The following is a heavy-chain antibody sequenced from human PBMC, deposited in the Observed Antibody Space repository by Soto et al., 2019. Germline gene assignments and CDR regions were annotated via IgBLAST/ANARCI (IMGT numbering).Heavy chain of an antibody. V-gene: IGHV4-39*01. D-gene: IGHD1-1*01. CDR2: AYYSEST. Sequence: QLQLQESGPGLVKPSETLSLTCTVSGASIRSSTYQWGWIRQPPGRGLEWIGSAYYSESTYYNPSLNSRVTIPVDTSKIQFSLKVSSVTAAATAVYYCARHRNWKFDYWGQGTLVTVSS. J-gene: IGHJ4*02. CDR1: GASIRSSTYQ. CDR3: ARHRNWKFDY.